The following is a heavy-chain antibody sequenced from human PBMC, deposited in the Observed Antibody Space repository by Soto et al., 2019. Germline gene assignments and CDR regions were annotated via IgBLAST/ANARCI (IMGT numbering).Heavy chain of an antibody. CDR3: AISSSYYYYGMDV. CDR2: IYPGDSDT. Sequence: GESLKISCKGSGYSFTSYWIGWVRQMPGKGLEWMGIIYPGDSDTRYSPSFQGQVTISADKSISTAYLQWSSPKASDTAMYYCAISSSYYYYGMDVWGQGTTVTVSS. J-gene: IGHJ6*02. D-gene: IGHD6-13*01. V-gene: IGHV5-51*01. CDR1: GYSFTSYW.